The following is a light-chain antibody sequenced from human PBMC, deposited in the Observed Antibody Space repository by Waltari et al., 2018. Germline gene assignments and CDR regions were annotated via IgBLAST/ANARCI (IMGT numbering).Light chain of an antibody. CDR2: EGS. CDR1: SSDVGSYNL. Sequence: QSALTQPASVSGSPGQSITISCTGTSSDVGSYNLVSWYQQHPSKTPKLMIYEGSKRPSGVYNRCAGSKSGNTASLAISEQQAEDEADYYCCSYAGSSTFVVFGGGTKLTVL. J-gene: IGLJ2*01. CDR3: CSYAGSSTFVV. V-gene: IGLV2-23*03.